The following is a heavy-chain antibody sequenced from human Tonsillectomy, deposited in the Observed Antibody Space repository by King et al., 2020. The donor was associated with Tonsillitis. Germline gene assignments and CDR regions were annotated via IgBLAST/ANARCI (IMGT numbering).Heavy chain of an antibody. D-gene: IGHD3-9*01. CDR3: ARIKYYDILTGYSYGMDV. CDR1: GYTFTSYY. V-gene: IGHV1-46*01. Sequence: HVQLVESGAEVKKPGASVKVSCKASGYTFTSYYMHWVRQAPGQGLEWMGIINPSGGSTSYAQKFQGRVTMTRDTSTSTVYMELSSLRSEDTAVYYCARIKYYDILTGYSYGMDVWGQGTTVTVSS. CDR2: INPSGGST. J-gene: IGHJ6*02.